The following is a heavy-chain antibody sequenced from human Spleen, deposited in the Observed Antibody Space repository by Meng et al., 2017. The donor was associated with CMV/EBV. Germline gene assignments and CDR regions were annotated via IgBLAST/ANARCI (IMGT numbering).Heavy chain of an antibody. J-gene: IGHJ5*02. CDR3: ARSSYDILTGQNWFDP. Sequence: YPLSTFGITWVRQAPGQGLEWMGWISAKNGDTNSAQKVQGRVTMTTDTSTNTAYMELRSLRSDDTATYYCARSSYDILTGQNWFDPWGQGTLVTVSS. D-gene: IGHD3-9*01. V-gene: IGHV1-18*01. CDR2: ISAKNGDT. CDR1: YPLSTFG.